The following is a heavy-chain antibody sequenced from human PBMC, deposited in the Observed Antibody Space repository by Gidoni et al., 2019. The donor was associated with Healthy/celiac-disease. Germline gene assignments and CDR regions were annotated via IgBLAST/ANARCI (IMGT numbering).Heavy chain of an antibody. Sequence: QVQLVESGGGVVQPGRSLRLSCAAYGFPFSSYGMPWVRQAPGKGLEWVAVIWYDGSNKYYADSVKGRFTISRDNSKNTLYLQMNSLRAEDTAVYYCARDLQRGIAAAGFDYWGQGTLVTVSS. CDR1: GFPFSSYG. CDR2: IWYDGSNK. CDR3: ARDLQRGIAAAGFDY. J-gene: IGHJ4*02. V-gene: IGHV3-33*01. D-gene: IGHD6-13*01.